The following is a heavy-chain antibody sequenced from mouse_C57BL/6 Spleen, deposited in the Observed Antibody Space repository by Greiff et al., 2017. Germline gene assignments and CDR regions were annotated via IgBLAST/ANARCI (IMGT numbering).Heavy chain of an antibody. J-gene: IGHJ3*01. Sequence: VQLVESGPGLVKPSQSLFLTCSITGFPITSGYYWIWIRQSPGKPLEWMGYITHSGETFYNPSLQSPISITREPSKNQFFLQLNSVTTEDTAMYYCTGDSSGYGFAYWGQGTLVTVSA. D-gene: IGHD3-2*02. CDR3: TGDSSGYGFAY. V-gene: IGHV12-3*01. CDR2: ITHSGET. CDR1: GFPITSGYY.